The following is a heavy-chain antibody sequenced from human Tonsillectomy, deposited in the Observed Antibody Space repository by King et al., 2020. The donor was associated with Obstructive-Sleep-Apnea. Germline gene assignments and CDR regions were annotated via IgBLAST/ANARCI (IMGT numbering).Heavy chain of an antibody. Sequence: LVESGGGLVQPGGSLRLSCAVSGFTFSNYAMHWVRQAPGKGLEYVSAINSNGGTTYYANSVNGRFTISRDNSKNTLFLQMGSLRAEDMAVYYWVRVGAVGVFDIWGQGTMVSVSS. CDR1: GFTFSNYA. J-gene: IGHJ3*02. CDR3: VRVGAVGVFDI. CDR2: INSNGGTT. V-gene: IGHV3-64*01. D-gene: IGHD3-16*01.